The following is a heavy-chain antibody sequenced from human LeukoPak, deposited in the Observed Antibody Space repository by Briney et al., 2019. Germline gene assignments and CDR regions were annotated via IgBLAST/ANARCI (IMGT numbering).Heavy chain of an antibody. CDR2: IIPILGIA. D-gene: IGHD6-13*01. CDR3: ARDSTAAAGVGVY. V-gene: IGHV1-69*04. J-gene: IGHJ4*02. Sequence: SVKVSCKASGGTFSSYAISWVRQAPGQGLEWMGRIIPILGIANYAQKFQGRVTITADKSTSTAYMELSSLRSEDTAVYYCARDSTAAAGVGVYWGQGTLVTVSS. CDR1: GGTFSSYA.